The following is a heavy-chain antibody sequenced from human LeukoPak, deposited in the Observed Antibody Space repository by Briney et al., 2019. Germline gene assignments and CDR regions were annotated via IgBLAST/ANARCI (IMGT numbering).Heavy chain of an antibody. CDR2: IWYDGSNK. CDR3: AREDSYYDFWSGYYTRKALDY. V-gene: IGHV3-33*01. Sequence: PGGSLRLSCAASGFTFSSYGMHWVRQAPGKGLEWVAVIWYDGSNKYYADSVKGRFTISRDNSKNTLYLQMNSLRAEDTAVYYCAREDSYYDFWSGYYTRKALDYWGQGTLVTVSS. D-gene: IGHD3-3*01. J-gene: IGHJ4*02. CDR1: GFTFSSYG.